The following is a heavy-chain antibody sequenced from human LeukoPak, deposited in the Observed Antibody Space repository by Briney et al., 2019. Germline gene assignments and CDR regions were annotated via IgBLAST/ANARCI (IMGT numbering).Heavy chain of an antibody. CDR1: GFTFSSYG. Sequence: GGSLRLSCAASGFTFSSYGMHWVRQAPGKGLEWVAVIWYDGSNKYYADSVKGRFTISRDNSKNTLYLQMNSLRAEDTAVYYCARDHDYGGNSPFDYWGQGTLVTVSS. D-gene: IGHD4-23*01. CDR2: IWYDGSNK. J-gene: IGHJ4*02. V-gene: IGHV3-33*01. CDR3: ARDHDYGGNSPFDY.